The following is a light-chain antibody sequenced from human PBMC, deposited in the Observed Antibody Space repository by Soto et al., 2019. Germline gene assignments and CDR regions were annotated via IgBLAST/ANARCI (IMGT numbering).Light chain of an antibody. Sequence: DIQMTQSPSSLSASVGDRVTITCRASQSISSHLNWYQQKPGKAPELLIYAASTLQSGVPSRFSGSGSGTDFTLTISCLQSEDFATYYCQQYYSFPTFGQGTKVEIK. CDR3: QQYYSFPT. CDR2: AAS. CDR1: QSISSH. V-gene: IGKV1-39*01. J-gene: IGKJ1*01.